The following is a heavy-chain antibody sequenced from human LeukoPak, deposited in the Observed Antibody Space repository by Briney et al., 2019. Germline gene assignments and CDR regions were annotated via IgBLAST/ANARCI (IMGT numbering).Heavy chain of an antibody. J-gene: IGHJ4*02. CDR3: ARVSYSSSWYYFDY. D-gene: IGHD6-13*01. Sequence: SETLSLTCTASGGSISSYYWSWIRQPPGKGLEWIGYIYYSGSTNYNPSLKSRVTISVDTSKNQFSLKLSSVTAADTAVYYCARVSYSSSWYYFDYWGQGTLVTVSS. CDR2: IYYSGST. CDR1: GGSISSYY. V-gene: IGHV4-59*01.